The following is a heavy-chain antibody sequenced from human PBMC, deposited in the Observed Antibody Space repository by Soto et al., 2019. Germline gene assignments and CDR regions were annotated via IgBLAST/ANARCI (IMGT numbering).Heavy chain of an antibody. V-gene: IGHV3-7*03. Sequence: LRLSCAASGFSFSNYWMAWVRQAPGKGLEWVANINRDGGERYHADSVRGRFTIFRDNSENSLYLQMNRLRAEDTAVYYCARDATFCLDCWGRGTLVTVSS. CDR3: ARDATFCLDC. CDR2: INRDGGER. D-gene: IGHD3-16*01. CDR1: GFSFSNYW. J-gene: IGHJ4*02.